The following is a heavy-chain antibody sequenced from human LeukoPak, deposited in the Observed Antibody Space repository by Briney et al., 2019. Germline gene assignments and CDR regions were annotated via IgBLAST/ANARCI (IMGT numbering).Heavy chain of an antibody. CDR2: IYYSGST. CDR1: GGSMSSYY. V-gene: IGHV4-59*08. CDR3: ARGARAGYNLEPFDY. Sequence: PSETLSLTCTVSGGSMSSYYWSWIRQPPGKGLEWIGYIYYSGSTKYNPSLKSRVTISVDTSKNQFSLKLSSVTAADMAVYYCARGARAGYNLEPFDYWGQGTLVTVSS. D-gene: IGHD5-24*01. J-gene: IGHJ4*02.